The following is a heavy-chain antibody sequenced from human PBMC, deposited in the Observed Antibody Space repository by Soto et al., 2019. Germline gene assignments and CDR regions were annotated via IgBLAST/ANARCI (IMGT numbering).Heavy chain of an antibody. J-gene: IGHJ3*02. Sequence: QVQLVQSGAEVKKPGASVKVSCKASGYTFTSYGISWVRQAPGQGLEWMGWISAYNGNTNYAQKLQGRVTMTTVTSTSTASMELRSLRSDDTAVYYCARDRYCGCDCYRAVESYAFDIWGQGTMVTVSS. D-gene: IGHD2-21*02. CDR1: GYTFTSYG. CDR3: ARDRYCGCDCYRAVESYAFDI. V-gene: IGHV1-18*01. CDR2: ISAYNGNT.